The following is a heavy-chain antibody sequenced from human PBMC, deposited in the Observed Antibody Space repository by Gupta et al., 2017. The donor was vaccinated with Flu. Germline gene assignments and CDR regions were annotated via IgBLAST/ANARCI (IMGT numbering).Heavy chain of an antibody. CDR2: IRSKANNYAT. V-gene: IGHV3-73*01. CDR1: GFTYSGST. CDR3: ARGMDGGWFDP. D-gene: IGHD3/OR15-3a*01. Sequence: EVQLVESGGGLVQPGGSLKLSCAASGFTYSGSTMHWVREDSGKGLEWVSCIRSKANNYATVYAASVKGRFAISRDDSRNTAYLQMNSLQTDDTAVYYCARGMDGGWFDPRGQGTLVTVSS. J-gene: IGHJ5*02.